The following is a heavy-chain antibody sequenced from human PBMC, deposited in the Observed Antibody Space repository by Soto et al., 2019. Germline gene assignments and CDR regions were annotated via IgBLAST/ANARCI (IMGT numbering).Heavy chain of an antibody. CDR2: IYYSGST. CDR1: GGSISSSSYY. D-gene: IGHD6-19*01. Sequence: SETLSLTCTVSGGSISSSSYYWGWIRQPPGKGLEWIGSIYYSGSTYYNPSLKSRVTISVDTSKNQFSLKLSSVTAADTAVYYCAIPDQVLHSSGWYWYFQHWGQGTLVTVSS. V-gene: IGHV4-39*01. CDR3: AIPDQVLHSSGWYWYFQH. J-gene: IGHJ1*01.